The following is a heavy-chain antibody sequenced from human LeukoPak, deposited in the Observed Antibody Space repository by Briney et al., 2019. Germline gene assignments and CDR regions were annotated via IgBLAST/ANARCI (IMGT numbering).Heavy chain of an antibody. V-gene: IGHV3-30-3*01. CDR1: GFTFSSYA. Sequence: GRSLRLSCAASGFTFSSYAMHWVRQAPGKGLEWVAVISYDGSNKYYADSVKGRFTISRDNSKNTLYLQMNSLRAEDTAVYYCARPYYWGQGTLVTVSS. CDR3: ARPYY. J-gene: IGHJ4*02. CDR2: ISYDGSNK.